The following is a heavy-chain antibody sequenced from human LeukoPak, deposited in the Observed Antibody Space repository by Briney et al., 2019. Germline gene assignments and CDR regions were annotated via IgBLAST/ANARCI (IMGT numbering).Heavy chain of an antibody. CDR2: ISGSGINT. V-gene: IGHV3-23*01. CDR3: ARDSSSWSQEDYFDY. D-gene: IGHD6-13*01. CDR1: GFTFSTNA. J-gene: IGHJ4*02. Sequence: GGSLRLSCAASGFTFSTNAMSWLRQAPGKGPEWVSAISGSGINTHYADSVKGRFTISRDNAKNSLYLQMNSLRAEDTAVYYCARDSSSWSQEDYFDYWGQGTLVTVSS.